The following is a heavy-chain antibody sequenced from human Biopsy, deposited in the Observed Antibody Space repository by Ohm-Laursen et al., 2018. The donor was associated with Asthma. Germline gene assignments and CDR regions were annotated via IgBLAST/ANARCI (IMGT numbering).Heavy chain of an antibody. V-gene: IGHV3-30-3*01. CDR2: GGSYYDGGLN. J-gene: IGHJ4*02. CDR1: GLTFSSYA. Sequence: SLRLSCAASGLTFSSYAMHCVRQAPRKGLEWVAVGGSYYDGGLNYYADSVNGRFTVSRDDSKNTLYLQRHSLKPDDTAVYYCARDVMEWYLPAFDFWGQGTLVTVSS. CDR3: ARDVMEWYLPAFDF. D-gene: IGHD3-3*01.